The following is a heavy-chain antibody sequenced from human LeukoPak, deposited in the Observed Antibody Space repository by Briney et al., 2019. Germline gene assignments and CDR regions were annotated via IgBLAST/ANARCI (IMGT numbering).Heavy chain of an antibody. CDR3: ARAGSATIFGVVNPYYYYYMDV. Sequence: GGTLRLSCAASGFRFNDYGMHWVRQAPGKGLEWVAFIRYDGSDKYYADSVKGRFTISRDNSKNTLYLQMNSLRAEDTAVYYCARAGSATIFGVVNPYYYYYMDVWGKGTTVTVSS. CDR1: GFRFNDYG. V-gene: IGHV3-30*02. J-gene: IGHJ6*03. D-gene: IGHD3-3*01. CDR2: IRYDGSDK.